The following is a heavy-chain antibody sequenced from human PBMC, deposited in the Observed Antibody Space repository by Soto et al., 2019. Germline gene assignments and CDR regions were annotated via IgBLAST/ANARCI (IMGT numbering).Heavy chain of an antibody. CDR3: AFGELSLFFDP. D-gene: IGHD3-10*01. J-gene: IGHJ5*02. Sequence: GASVKVSCKASGGTFSSYAISWVRQAPGQGLEWMGGIIPIFGTANYAQKFQGRVTITADESTSTAYMELSSLRSEDTAVYYCAFGELSLFFDPWGQGTLVTVSS. V-gene: IGHV1-69*13. CDR2: IIPIFGTA. CDR1: GGTFSSYA.